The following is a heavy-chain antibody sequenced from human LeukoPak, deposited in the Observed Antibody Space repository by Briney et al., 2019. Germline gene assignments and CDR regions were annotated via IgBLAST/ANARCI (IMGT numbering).Heavy chain of an antibody. D-gene: IGHD2-15*01. CDR3: ARGGFCSGGSCPVDYYYYMDV. J-gene: IGHJ6*03. CDR1: GFTFSNYW. CDR2: INSDGSST. Sequence: GGSLRLSCAASGFTFSNYWMHWVRQAPGKGLVWVSRINSDGSSTSYADSVKGRFTISRDNAKNTLYLQLNSLRAEDAAVYYCARGGFCSGGSCPVDYYYYMDVWGKGTTVTVSS. V-gene: IGHV3-74*01.